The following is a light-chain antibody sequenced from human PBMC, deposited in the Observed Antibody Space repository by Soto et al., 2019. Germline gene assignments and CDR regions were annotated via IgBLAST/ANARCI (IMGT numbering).Light chain of an antibody. Sequence: DIPMTQSPSSLSASVGDRVTITCRASQSISTYLNWYQHKPGKAPKLLIYAAISLQSGVPSRLSGSGSGTDFTLTISSLQPEDFATYYCQQTYATPHTFGQGTKVEFK. CDR1: QSISTY. CDR2: AAI. V-gene: IGKV1-39*01. J-gene: IGKJ2*01. CDR3: QQTYATPHT.